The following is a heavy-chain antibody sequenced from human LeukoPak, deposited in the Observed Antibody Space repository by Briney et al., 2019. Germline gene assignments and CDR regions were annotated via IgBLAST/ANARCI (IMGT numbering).Heavy chain of an antibody. Sequence: PGGSLRLSCAASGFTFSSYTMSWVRQAPGKGLEWASSISSSSSYIYYADSVKGRFTVSRDNAKTSLYLQVNSLRADDSALYYCARLAAAGTDFDYWGLGTQVAVSS. CDR3: ARLAAAGTDFDY. D-gene: IGHD6-13*01. V-gene: IGHV3-21*01. CDR1: GFTFSSYT. J-gene: IGHJ4*02. CDR2: ISSSSSYI.